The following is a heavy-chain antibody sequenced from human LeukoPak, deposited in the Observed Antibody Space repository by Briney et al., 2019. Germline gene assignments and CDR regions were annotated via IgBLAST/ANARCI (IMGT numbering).Heavy chain of an antibody. CDR1: GFTFSTYG. CDR3: ARDEGKQWLPQNYYYYGMDV. Sequence: GRSLRLSCTASGFTFSTYGMHWVRQAPGKGLEWVAVISYDGSYNYYGDSVKGRFTISRDNAKNSLYLQMNSLRAEDTAVYYCARDEGKQWLPQNYYYYGMDVWGKGTTVTVSS. CDR2: ISYDGSYN. V-gene: IGHV3-30*03. D-gene: IGHD6-19*01. J-gene: IGHJ6*04.